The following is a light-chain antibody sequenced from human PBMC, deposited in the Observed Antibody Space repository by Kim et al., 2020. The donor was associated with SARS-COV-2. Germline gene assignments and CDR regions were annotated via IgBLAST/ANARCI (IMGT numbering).Light chain of an antibody. CDR2: YDD. CDR3: AAWDDSLNAVI. Sequence: RQRVTISCSGSSSNSGNNAVSWYQQLPGKAPRLVVYYDDLRPSGVSDRFSGSKSGTSASLAISGLQSEDEGDYYCAAWDDSLNAVIFGGGTQLTVL. J-gene: IGLJ2*01. CDR1: SSNSGNNA. V-gene: IGLV1-36*01.